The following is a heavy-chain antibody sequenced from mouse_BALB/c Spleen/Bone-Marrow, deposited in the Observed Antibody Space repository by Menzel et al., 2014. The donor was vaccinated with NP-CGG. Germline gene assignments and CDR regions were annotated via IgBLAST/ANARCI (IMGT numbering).Heavy chain of an antibody. V-gene: IGHV5-17*02. CDR2: ISNGSSPI. CDR1: GFTFSSFG. J-gene: IGHJ4*01. D-gene: IGHD2-4*01. Sequence: EVQLVESGGGLVQPGGSRKLSCAASGFTFSSFGMHWVRQAPEKGLEWVAYISNGSSPIYYADTVKGRFTISRDNPKNTLFLQMTRLRSEDTAMYYCARKGAMITHYYAMDYWGQGTSVTVSS. CDR3: ARKGAMITHYYAMDY.